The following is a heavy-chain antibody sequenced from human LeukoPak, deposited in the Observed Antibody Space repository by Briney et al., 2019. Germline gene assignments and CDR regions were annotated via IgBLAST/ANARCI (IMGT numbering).Heavy chain of an antibody. D-gene: IGHD4-17*01. CDR1: GGSFSGYY. J-gene: IGHJ5*02. V-gene: IGHV4-34*01. Sequence: PSETLSLTCAVYGGSFSGYYWSWIRQPPGKGLEWIGEINHSGSTNYNPSLKSRVTISVDTSKNQFSLKLSSVTAADTAVYYCARGGGDYVSPWLDPWGQGTLVTVSS. CDR3: ARGGGDYVSPWLDP. CDR2: INHSGST.